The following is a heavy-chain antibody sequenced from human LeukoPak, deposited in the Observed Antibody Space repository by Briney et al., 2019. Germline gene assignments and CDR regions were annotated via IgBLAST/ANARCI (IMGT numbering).Heavy chain of an antibody. CDR2: IYYSGST. V-gene: IGHV4-59*01. CDR3: ARDGEWELRGAFDI. D-gene: IGHD1-26*01. Sequence: SETLSLTCAVYGGSFSGYYWSWIRQPPGKGLEWIGYIYYSGSTNYNPSLKSRVTISVDTSKNQFSLKLSSVTAADTAVYYCARDGEWELRGAFDIWGQGTMVTVSS. CDR1: GGSFSGYY. J-gene: IGHJ3*02.